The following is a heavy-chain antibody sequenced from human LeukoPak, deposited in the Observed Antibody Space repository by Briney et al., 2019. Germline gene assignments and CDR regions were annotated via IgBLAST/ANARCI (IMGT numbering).Heavy chain of an antibody. CDR1: GFTFSSYS. Sequence: PGGSLRLSCAASGFTFSSYSMNWVRQAPGKGLEWVSSISSSSSYIYYADSVKGRFTISRDNAKNSLYLQMNSLRAEDTAVYYYASQDIVVVPAAMQGPFGYWGQGTLVTVSS. J-gene: IGHJ4*02. CDR3: ASQDIVVVPAAMQGPFGY. D-gene: IGHD2-2*01. CDR2: ISSSSSYI. V-gene: IGHV3-21*01.